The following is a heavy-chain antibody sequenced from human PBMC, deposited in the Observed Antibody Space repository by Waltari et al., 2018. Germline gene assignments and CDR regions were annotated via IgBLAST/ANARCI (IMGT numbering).Heavy chain of an antibody. J-gene: IGHJ3*02. CDR1: GGPISSYY. CDR3: ARAYLEWGLVDAFDI. V-gene: IGHV4-59*01. Sequence: QVQLQESGPGLVKPSETLSLTCTVSGGPISSYYWSWIRQPPGKGLEWIWYIYYSGNTHYNPSLKSRVTISVDTSKNQFSLKLSSVTAADTAVYYCARAYLEWGLVDAFDIWGQGTMVTVSS. D-gene: IGHD3-3*01. CDR2: IYYSGNT.